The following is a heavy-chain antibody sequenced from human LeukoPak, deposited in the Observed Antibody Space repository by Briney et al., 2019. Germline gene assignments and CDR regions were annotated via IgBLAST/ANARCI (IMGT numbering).Heavy chain of an antibody. D-gene: IGHD2-8*02. CDR1: GGSINSYY. CDR2: IYYSGST. Sequence: SETLSLTCTVSGGSINSYYWSWIRQPPGKGLEWIGYIYYSGSTNYNPSLKSRVTISLDTSKNQFSLKLNSVTAADTAVYYYAGTLLGRLFDYWGQGTLVTVSS. CDR3: AGTLLGRLFDY. V-gene: IGHV4-59*08. J-gene: IGHJ4*02.